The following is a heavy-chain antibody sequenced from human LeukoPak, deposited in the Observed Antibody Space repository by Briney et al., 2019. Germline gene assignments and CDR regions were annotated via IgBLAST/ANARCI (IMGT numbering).Heavy chain of an antibody. Sequence: SVKVSCKASGGTFSSYAISWVRQAPGQGLEWMGGIIPIFGTANYAQKFQGRVTITADESTSTAYMELSSLRSEDTAVYYCATHYLWFGESSNWFDPWGQGTLVTVSS. CDR2: IIPIFGTA. V-gene: IGHV1-69*13. CDR3: ATHYLWFGESSNWFDP. CDR1: GGTFSSYA. J-gene: IGHJ5*02. D-gene: IGHD3-10*01.